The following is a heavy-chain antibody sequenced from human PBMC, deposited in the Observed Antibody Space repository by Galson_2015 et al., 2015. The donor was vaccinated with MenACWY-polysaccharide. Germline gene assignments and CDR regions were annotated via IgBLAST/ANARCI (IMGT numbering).Heavy chain of an antibody. Sequence: SLRLSCAASGFTFSCYAIHWVRQAPGKGLEWVAGISYDGSNKYYADSLKGRCTISRDNSKNMMYLQMDSLRADDTAVYYCASAYCDRTACYGMDVWGQGTPVTVSS. J-gene: IGHJ6*02. D-gene: IGHD2/OR15-2a*01. CDR1: GFTFSCYA. CDR3: ASAYCDRTACYGMDV. CDR2: ISYDGSNK. V-gene: IGHV3-30-3*01.